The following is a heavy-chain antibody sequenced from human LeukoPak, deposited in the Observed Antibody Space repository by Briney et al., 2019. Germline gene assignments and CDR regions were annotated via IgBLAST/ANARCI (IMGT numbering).Heavy chain of an antibody. Sequence: SVTVSCKASGGTFSSYAISWVRQAPGQGLEWMGGIIPIFGTANYAQKFQGRVTITTDESTSTAYMELGSLTSEYTAVYYCARDNYAGANWFDPWGQGALVTVSS. CDR1: GGTFSSYA. CDR3: ARDNYAGANWFDP. D-gene: IGHD1-7*01. CDR2: IIPIFGTA. V-gene: IGHV1-69*05. J-gene: IGHJ5*02.